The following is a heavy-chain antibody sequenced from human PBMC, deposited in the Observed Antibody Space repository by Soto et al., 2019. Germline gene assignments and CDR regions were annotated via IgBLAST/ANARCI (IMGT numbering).Heavy chain of an antibody. J-gene: IGHJ4*02. CDR3: ARDDYGYPGY. V-gene: IGHV3-74*01. CDR1: GFTFSSYW. CDR2: INSDESTT. D-gene: IGHD4-17*01. Sequence: EVQLVESGGGLVQPGGSLRLSCAASGFTFSSYWMYWVRQAPGKGLVWVSRINSDESTTSYADSVKGRFTISRDNAKNTLYLQMNSLRAEDTAVYYCARDDYGYPGYWRQGTLVTVSS.